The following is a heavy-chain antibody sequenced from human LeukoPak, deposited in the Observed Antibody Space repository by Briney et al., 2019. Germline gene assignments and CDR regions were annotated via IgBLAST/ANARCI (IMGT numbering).Heavy chain of an antibody. CDR2: ISSSSSYI. CDR3: AKDMEDELRLYYFDY. D-gene: IGHD1-7*01. J-gene: IGHJ4*02. CDR1: GFTFSNAS. V-gene: IGHV3-21*04. Sequence: GGSLRLSCAASGFTFSNASMNWVRQAPGKGLEWVSSISSSSSYIYYADSVKGRFTISRDNAKNSLYLQMNSLRAEDTAVYYCAKDMEDELRLYYFDYWGQGTLVTVSS.